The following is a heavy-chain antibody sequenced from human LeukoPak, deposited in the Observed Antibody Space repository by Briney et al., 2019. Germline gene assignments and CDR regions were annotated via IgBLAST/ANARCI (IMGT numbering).Heavy chain of an antibody. J-gene: IGHJ1*01. CDR1: GAIFNTYA. D-gene: IGHD3-22*01. V-gene: IGHV1-69*13. Sequence: GASVKVSCKASGAIFNTYAISWVRQAPGQGLEWMGGIIAIFGTAAYAQKFQGRVTITADESTNTAYMELSSLRSEDTAVYYCARGPHYYEEYFQYWGQGTLVTVSS. CDR3: ARGPHYYEEYFQY. CDR2: IIAIFGTA.